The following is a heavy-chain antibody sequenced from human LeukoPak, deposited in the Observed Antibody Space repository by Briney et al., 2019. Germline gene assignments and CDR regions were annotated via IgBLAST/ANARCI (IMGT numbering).Heavy chain of an antibody. CDR1: GYTLTELS. CDR2: FDPEDGET. D-gene: IGHD3-3*01. V-gene: IGHV1-24*01. CDR3: ARGRRITIFGVVHVAFDI. Sequence: ASVKVSCKVSGYTLTELSMHWVRQAPGKGLEWMGGFDPEDGETIYAQKFQGRVTMTEDTSTDTAYMELSSLRSEDTAVYYCARGRRITIFGVVHVAFDIWGQGTMVTVSS. J-gene: IGHJ3*02.